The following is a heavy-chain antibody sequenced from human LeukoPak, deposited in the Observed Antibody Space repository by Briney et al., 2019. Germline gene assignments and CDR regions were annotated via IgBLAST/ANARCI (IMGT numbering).Heavy chain of an antibody. CDR2: IYYSGST. J-gene: IGHJ5*02. D-gene: IGHD3-3*01. Sequence: PSETLSLTCTVSGGSISSGDYYWSWIRQPPGKGLEWIGYIYYSGSTYYNPSLKSRVTISVDTSKNQFSLKLSSVTAADTAVYYCAREEAIFGVVITNNWFDPWGQGTLVTVSS. CDR3: AREEAIFGVVITNNWFDP. CDR1: GGSISSGDYY. V-gene: IGHV4-30-4*01.